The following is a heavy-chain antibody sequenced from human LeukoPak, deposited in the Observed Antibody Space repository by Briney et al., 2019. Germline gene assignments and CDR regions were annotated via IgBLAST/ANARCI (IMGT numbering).Heavy chain of an antibody. CDR3: ARDGVQGAPRGGYFDY. Sequence: PGGSLRLSCVASGFTFINYWMAWVRQPPGRGLGCLSYFSSGGSKIYYADSVKGRFTISRDNAKNSLYLQLDSLRAEDTAVYYCARDGVQGAPRGGYFDYWGQGILVTVSS. CDR1: GFTFINYW. D-gene: IGHD3-10*01. CDR2: FSSGGSKI. J-gene: IGHJ4*02. V-gene: IGHV3-48*03.